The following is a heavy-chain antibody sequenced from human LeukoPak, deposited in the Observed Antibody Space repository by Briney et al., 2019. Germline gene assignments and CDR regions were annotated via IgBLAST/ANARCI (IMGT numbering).Heavy chain of an antibody. D-gene: IGHD3-10*01. V-gene: IGHV1-2*02. CDR1: GYTFTGYY. CDR2: INPKSGGT. CDR3: ARTRGSITMVRGPSVWFDP. J-gene: IGHJ5*02. Sequence: ASVKVSCKASGYTFTGYYMHWVRQAPGQGLEWMGWINPKSGGTNYAQKFQGRVTMTRDTSISTAYMELSRLRSDDTAVYYCARTRGSITMVRGPSVWFDPWGQGTLVTVSS.